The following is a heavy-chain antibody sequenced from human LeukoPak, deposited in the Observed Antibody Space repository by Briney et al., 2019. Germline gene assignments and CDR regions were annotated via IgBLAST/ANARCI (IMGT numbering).Heavy chain of an antibody. V-gene: IGHV3-30*04. CDR1: GFTFTRSV. Sequence: GGSQRLSCAASGFTFTRSVMHWVRQAPGKGLEWLAVISHDGSKKYYADSVKGRFTVSRDNSNNTLYLQMKSLTGDDTALFYCARGAGYYSKDVWGQGTTVTVS. J-gene: IGHJ6*02. CDR3: ARGAGYYSKDV. CDR2: ISHDGSKK. D-gene: IGHD3-16*01.